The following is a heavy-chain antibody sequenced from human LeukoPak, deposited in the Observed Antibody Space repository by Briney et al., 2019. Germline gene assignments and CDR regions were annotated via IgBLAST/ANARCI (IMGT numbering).Heavy chain of an antibody. CDR2: IYYSGST. J-gene: IGHJ6*03. CDR3: ARGVSDYYYYMDV. Sequence: SETLSLTCTVSGGSISSYYWSWIRQPPGKGLEWIGYIYYSGSTNYNPSLKSRVTISVDTSKNQFSLKLSSVTAADTAVYYCARGVSDYYYYMDVRGKGTTVTISS. CDR1: GGSISSYY. V-gene: IGHV4-59*01.